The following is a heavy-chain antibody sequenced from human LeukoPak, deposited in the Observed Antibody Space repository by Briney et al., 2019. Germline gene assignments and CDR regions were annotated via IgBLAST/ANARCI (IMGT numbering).Heavy chain of an antibody. Sequence: ASVKVSCKASGYTFTSYDINWVRQATGQGLEWMGWMNPNSGNTGYAQKFQSRVTMTRNTSISTAYMELSSLGSEDTAVYYCARAERGLGTNGTTPNYYYYMDVWGKGTTVTVSS. CDR2: MNPNSGNT. CDR1: GYTFTSYD. CDR3: ARAERGLGTNGTTPNYYYYMDV. J-gene: IGHJ6*03. V-gene: IGHV1-8*01. D-gene: IGHD1-1*01.